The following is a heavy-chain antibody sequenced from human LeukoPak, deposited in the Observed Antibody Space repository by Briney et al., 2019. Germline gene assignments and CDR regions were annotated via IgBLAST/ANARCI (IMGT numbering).Heavy chain of an antibody. J-gene: IGHJ4*02. Sequence: SVKVSCKASGGTFSSYAISWVRQAPGQGLEWMGGIIPIFGTANYAQKFQGRVTMTRDTSTSTVYMELSSLRSEDTAVYYCARGSDYGDYGGPDFDYWGQGTLVTVSS. CDR1: GGTFSSYA. CDR3: ARGSDYGDYGGPDFDY. V-gene: IGHV1-69*05. CDR2: IIPIFGTA. D-gene: IGHD4-17*01.